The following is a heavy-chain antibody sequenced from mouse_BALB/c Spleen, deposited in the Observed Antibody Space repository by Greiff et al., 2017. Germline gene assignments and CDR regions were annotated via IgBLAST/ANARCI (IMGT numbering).Heavy chain of an antibody. D-gene: IGHD1-1*02. CDR2: ISSGGGST. V-gene: IGHV5-12-1*01. CDR3: ARRGGSYYFDY. CDR1: GFAFSSYD. J-gene: IGHJ2*01. Sequence: EVQLVESGGGLVKPGGSLKLSCAASGFAFSSYDMSWVRQTPEKRLEWVAYISSGGGSTYYPDTVKGRFTISRDNAKNTLYLQMSSLKSEDTAMYYCARRGGSYYFDYWGQGTTLTVSS.